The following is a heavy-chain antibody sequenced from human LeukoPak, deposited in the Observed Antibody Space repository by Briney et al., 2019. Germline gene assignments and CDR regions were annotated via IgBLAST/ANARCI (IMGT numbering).Heavy chain of an antibody. V-gene: IGHV3-23*01. D-gene: IGHD2-8*01. J-gene: IGHJ5*02. CDR3: AKDQAVLMVYANNWFDP. Sequence: PGGSLRLSCAASGFTFRRYDMSWVRQAPGKGLEWVSAISGSGGSTYYADSVKGRFTISRDNSKNTLYLQMNSLRAEDTAVYYCAKDQAVLMVYANNWFDPWGQGTLVTVSS. CDR1: GFTFRRYD. CDR2: ISGSGGST.